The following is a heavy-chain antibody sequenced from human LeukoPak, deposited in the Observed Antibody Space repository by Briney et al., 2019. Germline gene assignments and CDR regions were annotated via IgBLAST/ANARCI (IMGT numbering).Heavy chain of an antibody. D-gene: IGHD5-24*01. CDR1: GYIFTPHH. CDR3: AMSVEMPPIPSFDY. V-gene: IGHV1-3*01. J-gene: IGHJ4*02. Sequence: ASVKVSCKTSGYIFTPHHIHWMRQAPGQGLELLGWVSAANNPEYSQKFQGRVVITRDASATTSYLELNSLRSEDTAVYYCAMSVEMPPIPSFDYWGQGALVTVSS. CDR2: VSAANNP.